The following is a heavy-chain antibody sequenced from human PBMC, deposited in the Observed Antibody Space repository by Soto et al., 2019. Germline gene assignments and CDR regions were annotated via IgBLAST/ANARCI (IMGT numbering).Heavy chain of an antibody. CDR3: AKDQAYYYDSSGYYSPTEMDY. CDR1: GFTFSSYG. V-gene: IGHV3-30*18. J-gene: IGHJ4*02. Sequence: PGGSLRLSCAASGFTFSSYGMHWVRQAPGKGLEWVAVISYDGSNKYYADSVKGRFTISRDNSKNTLYLQMNSLRAEDTAVYYCAKDQAYYYDSSGYYSPTEMDYWGQGTLVTVSS. D-gene: IGHD3-22*01. CDR2: ISYDGSNK.